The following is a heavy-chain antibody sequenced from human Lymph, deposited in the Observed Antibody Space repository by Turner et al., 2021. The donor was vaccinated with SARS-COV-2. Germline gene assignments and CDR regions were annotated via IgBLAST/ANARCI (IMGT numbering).Heavy chain of an antibody. CDR2: IFYRGST. CDR3: ARQTVNNWVDP. V-gene: IGHV4-59*01. D-gene: IGHD2-21*02. CDR1: GGSMNNNY. J-gene: IGHJ5*02. Sequence: QVQLQKSGPRLLEPLETLSLTCTVSGGSMNNNYWSWIRQPPGKRLEWIGFIFYRGSTNYNPSLKSRVTISVETSENQFSLKLTSVTAADTAIYYCARQTVNNWVDPWGQGTLVTVSS.